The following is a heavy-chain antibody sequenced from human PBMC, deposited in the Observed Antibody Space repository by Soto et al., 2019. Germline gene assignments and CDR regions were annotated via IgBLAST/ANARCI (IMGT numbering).Heavy chain of an antibody. CDR2: INAGNGNT. CDR3: ARSVRGGQLLWVHWFDP. Sequence: QVQLVQSGAEVKKPGASVKVSCKASGYTFTSYAMHWVRQAPGQRLEWMGWINAGNGNTKYSQKFQGRVTITRDTSVSTAYMELSSLRSEDTAVYYCARSVRGGQLLWVHWFDPWGQGTLVTVSS. V-gene: IGHV1-3*01. D-gene: IGHD2-2*01. J-gene: IGHJ5*02. CDR1: GYTFTSYA.